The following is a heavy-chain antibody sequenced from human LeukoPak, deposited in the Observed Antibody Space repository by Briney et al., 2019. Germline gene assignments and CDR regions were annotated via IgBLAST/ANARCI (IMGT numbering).Heavy chain of an antibody. D-gene: IGHD3-22*01. J-gene: IGHJ3*02. CDR2: INHSGST. V-gene: IGHV4-34*01. CDR3: ARARYYYDSSGYAFDI. Sequence: KTSETLSLTCAVYGGSFSGYYWSWIRQPPGKGLEWIGEINHSGSTNCNPSLKSRVTISVDTSKNQFSLKLSSVTAADTAVYYCARARYYYDSSGYAFDIWGQGTMVTVSS. CDR1: GGSFSGYY.